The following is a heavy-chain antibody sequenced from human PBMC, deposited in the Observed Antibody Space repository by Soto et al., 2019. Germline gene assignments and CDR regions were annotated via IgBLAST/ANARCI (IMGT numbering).Heavy chain of an antibody. CDR2: IIPIFGTA. CDR1: GGTFSSYA. D-gene: IGHD6-13*01. CDR3: ARGGVMTAAGPFDY. J-gene: IGHJ4*02. V-gene: IGHV1-69*13. Sequence: GASVKVSCKASGGTFSSYAISWVRQAPGQGLEWMGGIIPIFGTANYAQKFQGRVTITADESTSTAYMELSSLRSEDTAVYYCARGGVMTAAGPFDYWGQGTLVTVSS.